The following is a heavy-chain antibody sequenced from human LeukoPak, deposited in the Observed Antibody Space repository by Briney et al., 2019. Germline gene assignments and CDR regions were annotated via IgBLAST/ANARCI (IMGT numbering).Heavy chain of an antibody. D-gene: IGHD4-23*01. J-gene: IGHJ6*03. V-gene: IGHV4-39*01. CDR1: GGSISSRSDY. Sequence: SETLSLTCTVSGGSISSRSDYWGWIRQTPGKGLEWLGNLDSSGSTYYNPSLKSRVTISVSTSKNQFSLNLRSVTAADTAIYFCSRSHDYGGLYFYYYMDVWGKGTTVTVSS. CDR2: LDSSGST. CDR3: SRSHDYGGLYFYYYMDV.